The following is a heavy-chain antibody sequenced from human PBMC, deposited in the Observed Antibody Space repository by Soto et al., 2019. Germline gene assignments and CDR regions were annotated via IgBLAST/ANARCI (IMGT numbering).Heavy chain of an antibody. CDR1: GDSVSSNSAA. V-gene: IGHV6-1*01. CDR3: ARNPYPPRRKGLLWFDP. Sequence: KQSQTLSLTCAISGDSVSSNSAAWNWIRQSPSRGLEWLGRTYYRSKWYNDYAVSVKSRITINSDTSKNQFSLHLNSVTPEDTAVYYCARNPYPPRRKGLLWFDPWGQGTLVTVSS. D-gene: IGHD2-15*01. CDR2: TYYRSKWYN. J-gene: IGHJ5*02.